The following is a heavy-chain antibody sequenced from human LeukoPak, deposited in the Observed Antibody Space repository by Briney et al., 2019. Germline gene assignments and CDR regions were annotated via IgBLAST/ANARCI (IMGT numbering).Heavy chain of an antibody. CDR3: AKDRSVTRITMIVVVPRAFDI. J-gene: IGHJ3*02. CDR2: ISGSGGST. Sequence: PGGSLRPSCAASGFTFSSYAMHWVRQAPGKGLEWVSAISGSGGSTYYADSVKGRFTISRDNSKNTLYLQMNSLRAEDTAVYYCAKDRSVTRITMIVVVPRAFDIWGQGTMVTVSS. V-gene: IGHV3-23*01. D-gene: IGHD3-22*01. CDR1: GFTFSSYA.